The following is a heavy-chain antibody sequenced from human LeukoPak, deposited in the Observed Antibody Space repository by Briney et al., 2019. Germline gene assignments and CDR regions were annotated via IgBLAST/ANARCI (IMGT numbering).Heavy chain of an antibody. Sequence: ASVKVSCKVSGYTLTELSMHWVRQAPGKGLEWMGVFDPEDGETSYAQKFQGRVTMTGDTSTGTAYMELSSLRSEDTAVYYCATDHPTRYFGPFHYWGQGTLVSVSS. CDR1: GYTLTELS. V-gene: IGHV1-24*01. J-gene: IGHJ4*02. CDR2: FDPEDGET. D-gene: IGHD3-9*01. CDR3: ATDHPTRYFGPFHY.